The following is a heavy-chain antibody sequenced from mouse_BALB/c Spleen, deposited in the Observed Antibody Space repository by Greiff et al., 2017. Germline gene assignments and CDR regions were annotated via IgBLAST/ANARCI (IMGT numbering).Heavy chain of an antibody. CDR1: GYTFTSYY. D-gene: IGHD2-4*01. Sequence: QVQLQQSGAELVKPGASVKLSCKASGYTFTSYYMYWVKQRPGQGLEWIGGINPSNGGTNFNEKFKSKATLTVDKSSSTAYMQLSSLTSEDSAVYYCTRRYYDYENAMDYWGQGTSVTVSS. V-gene: IGHV1S81*02. J-gene: IGHJ4*01. CDR3: TRRYYDYENAMDY. CDR2: INPSNGGT.